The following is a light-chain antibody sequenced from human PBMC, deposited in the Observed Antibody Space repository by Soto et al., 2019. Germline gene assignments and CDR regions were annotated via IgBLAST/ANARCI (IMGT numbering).Light chain of an antibody. CDR1: QSVDSTF. J-gene: IGKJ1*01. CDR3: QQYMSSVT. Sequence: EIVLTQSPGSLSLSPGERATLSCRASQSVDSTFFAWYQKKPGQAPRLLMYGVSNRATGIPDRFSGSGSGQTFTLPISKRELKDFAVYYCQQYMSSVTFGQGTRLEIK. CDR2: GVS. V-gene: IGKV3-20*01.